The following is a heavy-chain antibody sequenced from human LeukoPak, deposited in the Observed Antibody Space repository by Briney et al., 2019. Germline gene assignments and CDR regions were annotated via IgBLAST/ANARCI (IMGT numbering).Heavy chain of an antibody. CDR3: ARSPLLWWAAFDY. D-gene: IGHD2-21*01. J-gene: IGHJ4*02. Sequence: ASVKVSCKASGYTFTGYYMHWVRRAPGQGLEWMGIINPSGGSTSYAQKFQGRVTMTRDMSTSTVYMELSSLRSEDTAVYYCARSPLLWWAAFDYWGQGTLVTVSS. CDR2: INPSGGST. V-gene: IGHV1-46*01. CDR1: GYTFTGYY.